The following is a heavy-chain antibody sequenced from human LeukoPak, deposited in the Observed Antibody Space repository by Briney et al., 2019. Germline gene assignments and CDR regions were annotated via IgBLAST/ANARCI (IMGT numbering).Heavy chain of an antibody. CDR3: ARDPTIAAAGTVGYYFDY. V-gene: IGHV3-74*01. D-gene: IGHD6-13*01. CDR2: INTDGSST. Sequence: GGSLRLSCAASGFTFSSYWMHWVRQAPGKGLVWVSRINTDGSSTSYADSVKGRFTISRDNAKNTLYLQMNSLRAEDTAVYYCARDPTIAAAGTVGYYFDYWGQGTLVTVSS. J-gene: IGHJ4*02. CDR1: GFTFSSYW.